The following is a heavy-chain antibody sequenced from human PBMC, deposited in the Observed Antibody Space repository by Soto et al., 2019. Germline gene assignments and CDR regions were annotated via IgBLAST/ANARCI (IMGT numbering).Heavy chain of an antibody. J-gene: IGHJ6*02. D-gene: IGHD1-7*01. CDR3: ASHGITGTWVYYYGMDV. Sequence: QVQLVQSGAEVKKPGSSVKVSCKASGGTFSSYAISWVRQAPGQGLEWMGGIIPIFGTAHYAQKFQGRDKITAHESTSTAYMELSSLRSEDTAVYYCASHGITGTWVYYYGMDVWGQGTTVTVSS. V-gene: IGHV1-69*12. CDR1: GGTFSSYA. CDR2: IIPIFGTA.